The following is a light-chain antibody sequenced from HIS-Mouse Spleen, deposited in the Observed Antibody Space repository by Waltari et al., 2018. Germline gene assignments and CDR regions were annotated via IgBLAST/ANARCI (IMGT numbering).Light chain of an antibody. V-gene: IGLV2-18*01. CDR2: EVS. Sequence: QSALTQPPSVSGSPGQSVTISCTGTSSDVGSYNRVSWYHQPPGTAPKLMIYEVSNLPSGVPDRFSGSKAGNTASLTISGLQAEDEADYYCSLYTSSSTLVFGGGTKLTVL. CDR1: SSDVGSYNR. CDR3: SLYTSSSTLV. J-gene: IGLJ2*01.